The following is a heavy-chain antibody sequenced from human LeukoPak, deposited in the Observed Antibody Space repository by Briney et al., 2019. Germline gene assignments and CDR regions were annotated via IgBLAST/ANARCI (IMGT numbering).Heavy chain of an antibody. Sequence: GGSLRLSCAASGFTFSNARMNWVRQAPGKGPEWVSYIDYGGSVTHYADSVKGRFTISRDNAENSLYLQMNSLRVEDTAVYYCTRDLEYWSQGVQVTVS. V-gene: IGHV3-48*01. CDR1: GFTFSNAR. J-gene: IGHJ4*02. CDR2: IDYGGSVT. CDR3: TRDLEY.